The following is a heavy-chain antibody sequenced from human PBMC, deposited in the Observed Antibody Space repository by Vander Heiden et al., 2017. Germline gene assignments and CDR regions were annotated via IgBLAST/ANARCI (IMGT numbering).Heavy chain of an antibody. V-gene: IGHV3-11*01. CDR1: VLTFSDYY. D-gene: IGHD3-22*01. Sequence: QVQLVESGVGLVKPGVSLRLSCAASVLTFSDYYMGWVRQGAGKGLGVCSYISSSGSTIYYADSVKGRFTISRDNAKNSLYQQMNSLRAEDTAVYYCARHYHFYYYDSSGLVDYWGQGTLVTVSS. J-gene: IGHJ4*02. CDR2: ISSSGSTI. CDR3: ARHYHFYYYDSSGLVDY.